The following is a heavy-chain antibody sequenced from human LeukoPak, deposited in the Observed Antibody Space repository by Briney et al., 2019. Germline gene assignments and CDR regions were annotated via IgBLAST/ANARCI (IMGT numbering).Heavy chain of an antibody. J-gene: IGHJ4*02. CDR1: GFTFSNDW. V-gene: IGHV3-7*04. D-gene: IGHD1-26*01. Sequence: QPRESLRLSCAASGFTFSNDWMSWVRQAPGKGLEWVANIKQAGSEKYYVDSVRGRFTISRDNAKNSLYLQMSSLRAEDTAVYYCAREYGGSLDYWGQGTLVTVSS. CDR3: AREYGGSLDY. CDR2: IKQAGSEK.